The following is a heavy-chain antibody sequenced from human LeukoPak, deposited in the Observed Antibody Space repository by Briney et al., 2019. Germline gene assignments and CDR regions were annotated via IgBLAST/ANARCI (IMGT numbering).Heavy chain of an antibody. V-gene: IGHV7-4-1*02. CDR2: ISTGTGNP. CDR3: TRDFYNSGSSLLDY. J-gene: IGHJ4*02. CDR1: GYTFTKYA. D-gene: IGHD3-10*01. Sequence: ASVKVSCKASGYTFTKYAMNWLRQAPGQRPEWMGWISTGTGNPTYAQGFTGRFVFSLDTSVSTAYLEITSLKAEDTAVYYCTRDFYNSGSSLLDYWGQGTLATVSS.